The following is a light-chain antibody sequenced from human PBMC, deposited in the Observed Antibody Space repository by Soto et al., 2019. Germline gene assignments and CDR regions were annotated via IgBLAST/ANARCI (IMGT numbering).Light chain of an antibody. Sequence: QSVLTQPASVSGSPGQSITISCSGTTSDVGGYNLVSWYQQHTAKAPKLLIYEGTQRPSGVSSRFSGSKSGNTASLTISGLQAEDEADYYCCSYASSSSYVFGTGTKVTVL. CDR3: CSYASSSSYV. CDR2: EGT. J-gene: IGLJ1*01. V-gene: IGLV2-23*01. CDR1: TSDVGGYNL.